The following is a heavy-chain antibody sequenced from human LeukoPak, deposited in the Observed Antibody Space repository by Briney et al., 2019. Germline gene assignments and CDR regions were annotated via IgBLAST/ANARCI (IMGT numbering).Heavy chain of an antibody. CDR1: GGTFSSYA. Sequence: SVKVSCKASGGTFSSYAISWVRQAPGQGLEWMGGIIYIMGTANYAQKFQGRVTITADESTSTAYMELSSLRSEDTAVYYCARRSGKGDGYNPNYYYYGMDVWGQGTTVTVSS. J-gene: IGHJ6*02. D-gene: IGHD5-24*01. V-gene: IGHV1-69*13. CDR2: IIYIMGTA. CDR3: ARRSGKGDGYNPNYYYYGMDV.